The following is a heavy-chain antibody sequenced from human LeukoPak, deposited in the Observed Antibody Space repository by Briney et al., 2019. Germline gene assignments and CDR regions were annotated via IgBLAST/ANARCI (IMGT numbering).Heavy chain of an antibody. Sequence: ASVKVSCRVSGYTLTELSMHWVRQAPGKGLERMGGFDPEDGETIYAQKFQGRVTMTEDTSTDTAYMELSSLRSEDTAVYYCATDNKGYYLEPFDYWGQGTLVTVSS. CDR2: FDPEDGET. CDR3: ATDNKGYYLEPFDY. D-gene: IGHD3-10*01. CDR1: GYTLTELS. J-gene: IGHJ4*02. V-gene: IGHV1-24*01.